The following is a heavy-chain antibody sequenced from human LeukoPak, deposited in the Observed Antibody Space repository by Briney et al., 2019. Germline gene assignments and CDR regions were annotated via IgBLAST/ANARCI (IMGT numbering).Heavy chain of an antibody. CDR3: ARDLGDYNAFDI. CDR2: ISAYNGNT. D-gene: IGHD4-17*01. Sequence: GASVKLSCKASGYTFTSYGISWVGQAPGQGLECRGWISAYNGNTNYAQKLQGRVTMTTDTSTSTAYMELRSLRSDDTAVYYCARDLGDYNAFDIWGQGTMVTVSS. CDR1: GYTFTSYG. J-gene: IGHJ3*02. V-gene: IGHV1-18*01.